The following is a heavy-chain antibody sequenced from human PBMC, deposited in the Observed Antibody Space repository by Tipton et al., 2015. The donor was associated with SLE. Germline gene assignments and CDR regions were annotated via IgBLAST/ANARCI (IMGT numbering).Heavy chain of an antibody. Sequence: QSGAEVKKPGASVKVSCETSGYTFSGYGIHWVRQAPGRGLEWMGWVYPTNGNTRYAEKFQGRVTMTRDTSVNTVYLELNRLRSDDTASYLRVRENSPYDPGGHVPRVCVPS. CDR1: GYTFSGYG. CDR3: VRENSPYDP. J-gene: IGHJ5*02. D-gene: IGHD2/OR15-2a*01. V-gene: IGHV1-2*02. CDR2: VYPTNGNT.